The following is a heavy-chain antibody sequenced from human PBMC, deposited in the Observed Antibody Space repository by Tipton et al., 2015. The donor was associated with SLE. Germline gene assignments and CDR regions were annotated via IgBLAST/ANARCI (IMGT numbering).Heavy chain of an antibody. CDR3: ARGYCSGGSCSGYFDY. CDR1: GYTFTSYY. J-gene: IGHJ4*02. V-gene: IGHV1-46*03. Sequence: QVQLVQSGAEVKKPGASVKVSCKASGYTFTSYYMHWVRQAPGQGLEWMGGIIPIFGTANYAQKFQGRVTMTRDTSTSTVYMELSSLRSEDTAVYYCARGYCSGGSCSGYFDYWGQGTLVTVSS. D-gene: IGHD2-15*01. CDR2: IIPIFGTA.